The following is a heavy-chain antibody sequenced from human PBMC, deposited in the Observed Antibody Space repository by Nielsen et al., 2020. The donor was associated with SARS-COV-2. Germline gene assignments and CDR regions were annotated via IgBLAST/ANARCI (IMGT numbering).Heavy chain of an antibody. CDR3: TGGVGRYYFDY. V-gene: IGHV3-30*03. J-gene: IGHJ4*02. CDR2: ISYDGSNK. Sequence: GESLKISCAASGFTFSSYGMHWVRQAPGKGLEWVAAISYDGSNKYYADSVKGRFTISRDESKNTLYLQMNSLRAEDTAVYYCTGGVGRYYFDYWGQGTLVTVSS. CDR1: GFTFSSYG. D-gene: IGHD3-16*01.